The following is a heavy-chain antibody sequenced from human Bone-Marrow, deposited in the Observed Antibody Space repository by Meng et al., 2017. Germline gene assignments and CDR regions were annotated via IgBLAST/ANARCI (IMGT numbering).Heavy chain of an antibody. V-gene: IGHV4-39*07. CDR1: GGSISSSSYY. D-gene: IGHD6-19*01. Sequence: SETLSLTCTVSGGSISSSSYYWGWIRQPPGKGLEWIGSIYYSGSTYYNPSLKSRVTISVDTSKNQFSLKLSSVTAADTAVYYCARDLTPSGWYGSSDNWFDPWGQGTLVTVSS. J-gene: IGHJ5*02. CDR3: ARDLTPSGWYGSSDNWFDP. CDR2: IYYSGST.